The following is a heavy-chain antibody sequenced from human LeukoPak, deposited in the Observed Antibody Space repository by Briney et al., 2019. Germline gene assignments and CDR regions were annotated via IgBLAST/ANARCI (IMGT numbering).Heavy chain of an antibody. D-gene: IGHD3-22*01. CDR3: AKSSDYYDSSRFDY. V-gene: IGHV3-23*01. CDR2: ISGSGGST. Sequence: GGSLRLSCAASGFTFSSYAMSWVRQAPGKGLEWVSAISGSGGSTNYADSVKGRLTISRDNSKNTLYLQMNSLRAEDTAVYYCAKSSDYYDSSRFDYWGQGTLVTVSS. J-gene: IGHJ4*02. CDR1: GFTFSSYA.